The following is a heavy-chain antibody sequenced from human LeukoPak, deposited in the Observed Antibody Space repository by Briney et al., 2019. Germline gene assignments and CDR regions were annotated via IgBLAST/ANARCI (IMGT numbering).Heavy chain of an antibody. CDR3: ARRSGITTGIDD. V-gene: IGHV3-74*01. D-gene: IGHD6-25*01. CDR2: IKDDVSHT. J-gene: IGHJ4*02. Sequence: GGSLRLSCAASGFIFSSHWMHWVRQAPGKGLVSVSRIKDDVSHTNYAASVKGRFTISRDNAKNTLSLQMKSPRAEATVVYYCARRSGITTGIDDWGQETLVTVSS. CDR1: GFIFSSHW.